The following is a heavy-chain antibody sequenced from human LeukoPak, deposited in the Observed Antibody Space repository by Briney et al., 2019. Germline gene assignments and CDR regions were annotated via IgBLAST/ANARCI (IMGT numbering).Heavy chain of an antibody. CDR1: GLSVSSNF. CDR3: ARELRYSGSPLRL. J-gene: IGHJ4*02. D-gene: IGHD1-26*01. V-gene: IGHV3-53*01. Sequence: GGSLRLSCAATGLSVSSNFMSWVRQAPGKGLEWVSVIYGGGSTYYADSVKGRFTISRDTPKNTLYLQMNSLRVEDTAVHYCARELRYSGSPLRLWGQGTLVTVSS. CDR2: IYGGGST.